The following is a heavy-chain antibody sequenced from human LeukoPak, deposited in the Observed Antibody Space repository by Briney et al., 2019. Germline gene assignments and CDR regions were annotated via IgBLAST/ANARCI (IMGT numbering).Heavy chain of an antibody. CDR3: AREGSSSWYRINWFDP. V-gene: IGHV4-39*07. CDR1: GGSISSSSYY. J-gene: IGHJ5*02. D-gene: IGHD6-13*01. CDR2: IYYSGST. Sequence: SETLSLTCTVSGGSISSSSYYWGWIRQPPGKGLEWIGSIYYSGSTYYNPSLKSRVTISVDTSKNQFSLKLSSVTAADTAVYYCAREGSSSWYRINWFDPWGQGTLVTVSS.